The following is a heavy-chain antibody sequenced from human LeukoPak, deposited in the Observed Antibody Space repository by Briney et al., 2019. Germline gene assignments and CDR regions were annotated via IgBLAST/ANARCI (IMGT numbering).Heavy chain of an antibody. Sequence: ASVKVSCKASGYTFTSFGISWVRQAPGQGPEWMGWSSAYNGNTNYAQKLQGRVTMTTDTSTSTAYMELRSLRSDDTAVYYCARGGSSGWRTPNDDYWGQGTPVTVSS. CDR2: SSAYNGNT. CDR3: ARGGSSGWRTPNDDY. CDR1: GYTFTSFG. V-gene: IGHV1-18*01. J-gene: IGHJ4*02. D-gene: IGHD6-19*01.